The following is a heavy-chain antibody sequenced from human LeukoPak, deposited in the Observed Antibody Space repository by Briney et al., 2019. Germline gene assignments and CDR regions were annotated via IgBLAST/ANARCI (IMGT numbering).Heavy chain of an antibody. CDR3: AKTTTGYSSGRYPGWPVDY. Sequence: PGGSLRLSCAASGFTFNSYAMYRVRQAPGKGLEWVSGIFGSGGSSHYADSVKGRFTISRDNSKNTVYLQMNSLRPEDTAVYYCAKTTTGYSSGRYPGWPVDYWGQGTLVTVSS. J-gene: IGHJ4*02. CDR1: GFTFNSYA. D-gene: IGHD6-19*01. CDR2: IFGSGGSS. V-gene: IGHV3-23*01.